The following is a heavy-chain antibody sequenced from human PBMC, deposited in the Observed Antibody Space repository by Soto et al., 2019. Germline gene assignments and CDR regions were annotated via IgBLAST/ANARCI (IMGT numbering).Heavy chain of an antibody. J-gene: IGHJ6*02. CDR2: ISASSGYI. CDR3: ARDYYSVNLGNFYYHAMDF. D-gene: IGHD3-10*01. CDR1: GFTFSGYS. V-gene: IGHV3-21*01. Sequence: EVPLVESGGGLVKPGGSLRLSCVASGFTFSGYSMNWVRQAPGKGLEWVSCISASSGYIYYSDSVKGRFNISRDNAENSLCQQMTSLRAEDTAVYYCARDYYSVNLGNFYYHAMDFLGQGTTVT.